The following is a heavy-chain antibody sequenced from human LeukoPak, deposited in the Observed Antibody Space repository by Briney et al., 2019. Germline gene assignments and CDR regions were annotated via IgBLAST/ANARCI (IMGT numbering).Heavy chain of an antibody. D-gene: IGHD1-20*01. CDR1: GFTFSKYC. V-gene: IGHV3-7*05. CDR2: IKQDGIEK. J-gene: IGHJ3*02. CDR3: ARDWGNWINAFDI. Sequence: PGGSLRLSCATSGFTFSKYCMSWVRQAPGKGLEWVANIKQDGIEKYYVDPVKGRFTISRDNAKNSLYLQMNSLRAEDTAVYYCARDWGNWINAFDIWGQGTVVTVSS.